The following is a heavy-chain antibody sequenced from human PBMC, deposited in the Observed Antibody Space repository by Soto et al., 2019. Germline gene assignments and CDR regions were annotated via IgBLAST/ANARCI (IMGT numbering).Heavy chain of an antibody. Sequence: QVQLVESGGGVVQPGRSLRLSCAASGFTFSSYVMHWVRQAPGKGLEWVAVISYDGSNKYYADSVKGRFTISRDNSKNTLYLQMNSLRAEDTAVYYCARSGWLLGFNYFDYWGQGTLVTVSP. CDR3: ARSGWLLGFNYFDY. CDR1: GFTFSSYV. CDR2: ISYDGSNK. J-gene: IGHJ4*02. V-gene: IGHV3-30-3*01. D-gene: IGHD2-15*01.